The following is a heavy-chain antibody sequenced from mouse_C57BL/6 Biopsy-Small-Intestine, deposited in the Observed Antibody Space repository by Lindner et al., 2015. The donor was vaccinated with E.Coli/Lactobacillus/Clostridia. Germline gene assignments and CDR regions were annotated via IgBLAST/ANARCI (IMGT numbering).Heavy chain of an antibody. V-gene: IGHV1-42*01. CDR2: INPNTGST. J-gene: IGHJ2*01. CDR1: GYSFTDYY. CDR3: ARSDYLDY. Sequence: VQLQESGPELVKPGASVKISCKASGYSFTDYYIHWVKQSPEKSLEWIGEINPNTGSTIYNQKFKAKATLTVDKSSSTAYMQLKSLTSEDSAVYYCARSDYLDYWGQGTTLTVSS.